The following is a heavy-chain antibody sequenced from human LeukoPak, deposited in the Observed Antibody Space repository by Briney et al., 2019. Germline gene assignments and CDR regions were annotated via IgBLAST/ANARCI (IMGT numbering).Heavy chain of an antibody. V-gene: IGHV4-61*02. D-gene: IGHD1-7*01. CDR3: ARDPTMGWNFPGWFDP. Sequence: PSETLSLTCTVSGGSISSGSYYWSWIRQPAVKGLEWIGRIYTSGNTNYNPSLKSRVSISVDTSKNQFSLKLSSVTAADTAVYYCARDPTMGWNFPGWFDPWGQGTLSPSPQ. J-gene: IGHJ5*02. CDR2: IYTSGNT. CDR1: GGSISSGSYY.